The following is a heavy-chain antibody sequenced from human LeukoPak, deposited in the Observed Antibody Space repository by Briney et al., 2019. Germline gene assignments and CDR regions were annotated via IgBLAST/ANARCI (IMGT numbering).Heavy chain of an antibody. Sequence: SETLSLTCTVSGGSISSYYWSWIRQPPGKGLEWIGYIYYSGSTNYNPSLKSRVTISVDTSKNQFSLKLSSVTAADTAVYYCARLFGDDILTGYYDYWGQGTLVTVSS. CDR1: GGSISSYY. D-gene: IGHD3-9*01. J-gene: IGHJ4*02. V-gene: IGHV4-59*08. CDR3: ARLFGDDILTGYYDY. CDR2: IYYSGST.